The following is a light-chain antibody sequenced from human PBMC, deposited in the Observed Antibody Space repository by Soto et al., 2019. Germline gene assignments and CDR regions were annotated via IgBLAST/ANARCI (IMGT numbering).Light chain of an antibody. J-gene: IGLJ2*01. CDR2: DVS. CDR1: SSDVGAYDY. CDR3: SSYTVSTTQV. Sequence: QSALTQPASVSGSPGQSITISCAGTSSDVGAYDYVSWYQQHPGKAPKLMIYDVSNRPSGVSNRFSGSKSGNTASLTISGLQPEDEADYYCSSYTVSTTQVFGGGTKLTVL. V-gene: IGLV2-14*03.